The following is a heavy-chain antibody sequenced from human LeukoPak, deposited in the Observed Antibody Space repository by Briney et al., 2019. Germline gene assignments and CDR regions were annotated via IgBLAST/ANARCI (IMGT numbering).Heavy chain of an antibody. CDR1: GGSISSYY. Sequence: PSETLSLTCTVSGGSISSYYWSWIRQPPGKGLEWIGYVFNSGGSNYNPSLQSRVTMSVDTSKNQFSLKLSSVTAADTAVYYCVRTLGGYTYSPFDYWGQGTLVTVSS. CDR2: VFNSGGS. D-gene: IGHD5-18*01. CDR3: VRTLGGYTYSPFDY. V-gene: IGHV4-59*01. J-gene: IGHJ4*02.